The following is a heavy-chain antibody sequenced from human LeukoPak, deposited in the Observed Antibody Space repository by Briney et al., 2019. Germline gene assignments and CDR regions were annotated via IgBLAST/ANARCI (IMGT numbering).Heavy chain of an antibody. CDR2: IYSGGST. V-gene: IGHV3-53*01. Sequence: GGSLRLSCAASGFTFSNSHMSWVRQAPGKGLEWVSVIYSGGSTYYADSVKGRFTISRDNSRTTVYLQMNSLRPEDTAVYYCARDLSLPAIAMGGLDVWGQGTTVTVSS. J-gene: IGHJ6*02. CDR3: ARDLSLPAIAMGGLDV. D-gene: IGHD3-10*01. CDR1: GFTFSNSH.